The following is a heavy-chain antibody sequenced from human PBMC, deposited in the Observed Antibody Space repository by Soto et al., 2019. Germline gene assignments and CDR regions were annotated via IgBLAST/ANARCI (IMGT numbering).Heavy chain of an antibody. CDR3: AKVQPDRPYSSGWYDAFDI. D-gene: IGHD6-19*01. J-gene: IGHJ3*02. Sequence: GGSLRLSCAASGFTFSSYAMSWVRQAPGKGLEWVSAISGSGGSTYYADSVNGRFTISRDNSKNTLYLQMNSLRAEDTAVYYCAKVQPDRPYSSGWYDAFDIWGQGTMVTVSS. V-gene: IGHV3-23*01. CDR1: GFTFSSYA. CDR2: ISGSGGST.